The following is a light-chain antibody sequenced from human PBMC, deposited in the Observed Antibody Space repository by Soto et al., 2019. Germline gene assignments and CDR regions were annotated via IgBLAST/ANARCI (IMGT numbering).Light chain of an antibody. V-gene: IGKV1-33*01. Sequence: DIQMTQSPSSLSASVGDRVTITCQASQDISNYLNWYQQKPGKAPKLLIYDASNLETGVPSRFSGSGSGTDFTFTISSLQPEDIATYYCQQYDNLPGFGQGTKQEIK. J-gene: IGKJ2*03. CDR2: DAS. CDR1: QDISNY. CDR3: QQYDNLPG.